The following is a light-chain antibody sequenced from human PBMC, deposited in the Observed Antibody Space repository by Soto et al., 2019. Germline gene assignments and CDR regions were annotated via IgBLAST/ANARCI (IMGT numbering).Light chain of an antibody. CDR3: AAWDDSLNGPGYV. Sequence: QSVLTQPPSASGTPGQRVTISCSGSSSNIGSNTVNWYHQLPGTAPKLLIYSNNQRPSGVPDRFSGSKSGTSASLAISGLQSEDEADYYCAAWDDSLNGPGYVFGTGTQLTVL. V-gene: IGLV1-44*01. CDR2: SNN. J-gene: IGLJ1*01. CDR1: SSNIGSNT.